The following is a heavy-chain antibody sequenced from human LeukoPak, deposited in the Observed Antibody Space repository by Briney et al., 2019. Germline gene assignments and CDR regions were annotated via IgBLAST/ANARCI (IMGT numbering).Heavy chain of an antibody. CDR3: AIGLRSCSGTTFYIDFHS. J-gene: IGHJ5*01. CDR2: IRNGGGKT. D-gene: IGHD2-2*02. Sequence: GGSLPLSSAASGLTFSNYAINWVRRPPGKGLEWVSSIRNGGGKTYYADAVKVRFTISRDNSKNTLYLQMSSLRAEDTAVYYGAIGLRSCSGTTFYIDFHSGGQGTLVTVSA. CDR1: GLTFSNYA. V-gene: IGHV3-23*01.